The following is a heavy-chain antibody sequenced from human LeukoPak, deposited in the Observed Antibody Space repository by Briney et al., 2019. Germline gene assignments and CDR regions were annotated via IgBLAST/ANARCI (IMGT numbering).Heavy chain of an antibody. CDR3: AREGDSSGSLGDY. V-gene: IGHV3-7*03. CDR1: GFTFSSYW. Sequence: GGSLRLSCAASGFTFSSYWMSWVRQAPGKGLEWVANIKQDGSEKYYVDSVKGRFTISRDNAKNSLYLQMSSLRAEDTAMYYCAREGDSSGSLGDYWGQGILVTVSS. CDR2: IKQDGSEK. J-gene: IGHJ4*02. D-gene: IGHD6-19*01.